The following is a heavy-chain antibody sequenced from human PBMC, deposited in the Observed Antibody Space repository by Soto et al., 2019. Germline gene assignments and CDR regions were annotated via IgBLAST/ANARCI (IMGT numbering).Heavy chain of an antibody. CDR3: ARAQYCTNGVCSPTPFDY. D-gene: IGHD2-8*01. V-gene: IGHV3-33*01. Sequence: KGLEWVAVIWYDGSNKYYADSVKGRFTISRDNSKNTLYLEMNSLRAEDTAVYYCARAQYCTNGVCSPTPFDYWGQRTLVTVSS. J-gene: IGHJ4*02. CDR2: IWYDGSNK.